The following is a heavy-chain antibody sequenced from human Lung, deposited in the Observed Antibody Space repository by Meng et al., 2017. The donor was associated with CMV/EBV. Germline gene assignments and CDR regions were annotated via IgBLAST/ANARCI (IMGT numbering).Heavy chain of an antibody. V-gene: IGHV1-69*10. D-gene: IGHD6-13*01. CDR3: ATDNIAAQANWFGP. CDR1: GGTFSSYA. CDR2: IIPILGIA. J-gene: IGHJ5*02. Sequence: SVXVSXXASGGTFSSYAISWVRQAPGQGLEWMGGIIPILGIANYAQKFQGRVTITADKSTSTAYMELSSLRAEDTAVYYCATDNIAAQANWFGPWGQGTLVTVSS.